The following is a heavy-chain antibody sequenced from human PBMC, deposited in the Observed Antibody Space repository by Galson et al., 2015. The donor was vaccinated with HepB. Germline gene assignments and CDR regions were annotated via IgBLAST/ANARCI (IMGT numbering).Heavy chain of an antibody. J-gene: IGHJ3*01. D-gene: IGHD2-15*01. Sequence: ALRLACAASGVTVSIYDMSWVRQAPGEGLEWVWAISDSGGSTYHAASLKGRLTISRDNSNNTLFLQINSLRSEDTAVYYCVPGRAGRWGQGTMVTVSS. CDR3: VPGRAGR. CDR2: ISDSGGST. V-gene: IGHV3-23*01. CDR1: GVTVSIYD.